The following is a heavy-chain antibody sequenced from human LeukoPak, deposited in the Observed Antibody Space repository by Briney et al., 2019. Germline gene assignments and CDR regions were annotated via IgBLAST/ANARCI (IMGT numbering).Heavy chain of an antibody. Sequence: ASVKVSCKASGGTFSSYAISGVRQAPGQGLEWMGGIIPIFGTANYAQKFQGRVTITTVESTSTAYMELSSLRSEDTAVYYCAISSTGYSHCYMDVWGQGTTVTVSS. CDR1: GGTFSSYA. CDR3: AISSTGYSHCYMDV. J-gene: IGHJ6*03. V-gene: IGHV1-69*05. CDR2: IIPIFGTA. D-gene: IGHD3-9*01.